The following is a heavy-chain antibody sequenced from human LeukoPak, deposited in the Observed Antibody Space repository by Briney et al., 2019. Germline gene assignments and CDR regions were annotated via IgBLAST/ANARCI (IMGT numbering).Heavy chain of an antibody. J-gene: IGHJ4*02. Sequence: GGSLRLSCAASGFTFSSYWMHWVRQAPGKGLVWVPRINSDGSSTSYADSVKGRFTISRDNAKNTLYLQMNSLRAEDTAVYYCATFSGLYGAKPDYWGQGTLVTVSS. CDR3: ATFSGLYGAKPDY. D-gene: IGHD4-17*01. V-gene: IGHV3-74*01. CDR2: INSDGSST. CDR1: GFTFSSYW.